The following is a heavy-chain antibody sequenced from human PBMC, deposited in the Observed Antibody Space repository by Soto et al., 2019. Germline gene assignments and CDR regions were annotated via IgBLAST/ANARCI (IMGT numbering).Heavy chain of an antibody. CDR1: GFTFSSYA. D-gene: IGHD1-26*01. V-gene: IGHV3-30*04. J-gene: IGHJ3*02. CDR2: ISYDGSNK. CDR3: ARDLRGSYHDALDI. Sequence: GGSLRLSCAASGFTFSSYAMHWVRQAPGKGLEWVAVISYDGSNKDYADSVKGRFTISRDNSKNTLYLQMNSLRAEDTAVYYCARDLRGSYHDALDIWGQGTMVTVSS.